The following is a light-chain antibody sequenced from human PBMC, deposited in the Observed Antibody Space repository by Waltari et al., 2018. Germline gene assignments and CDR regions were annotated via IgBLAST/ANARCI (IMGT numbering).Light chain of an antibody. V-gene: IGKV1-13*02. CDR1: QGFSSA. CDR3: QQFNSYLFT. CDR2: DAS. J-gene: IGKJ3*01. Sequence: AIQLTQSPASLSASVGDRVTIPCRASQGFSSALAWYQQKPGKAPNLLIYDASNLESGVPSRFSGSGSGTDFTLTISSLQPEDSATYYCQQFNSYLFTFGPGTKVDIK.